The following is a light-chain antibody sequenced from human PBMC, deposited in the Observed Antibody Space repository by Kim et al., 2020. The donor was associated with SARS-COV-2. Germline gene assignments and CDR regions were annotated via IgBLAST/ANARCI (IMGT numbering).Light chain of an antibody. J-gene: IGLJ3*02. CDR2: QHT. CDR1: KLGDKY. V-gene: IGLV3-1*01. Sequence: VSPGQTASITCSGSKLGDKYAYWYQKKPGQSPGLVIYQHTKRPSGISQRFSGSSSGNTATLTISRAQTMDEADYYCQAWDSSTAVFGGGTQLTVL. CDR3: QAWDSSTAV.